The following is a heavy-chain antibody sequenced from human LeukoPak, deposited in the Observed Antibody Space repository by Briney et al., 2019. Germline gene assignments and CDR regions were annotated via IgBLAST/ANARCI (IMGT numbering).Heavy chain of an antibody. Sequence: SETLSLTCAVYGGSFSGYYWSWIRQPPGKGLEWIGEINHSGSTNYNPSLKSRVTISVDTSKNQFSLKLSSVTAADTAVYYCASVNYYDSSGYYDLYYFDYWGQGTLVTVFS. CDR3: ASVNYYDSSGYYDLYYFDY. V-gene: IGHV4-34*01. CDR2: INHSGST. D-gene: IGHD3-22*01. CDR1: GGSFSGYY. J-gene: IGHJ4*02.